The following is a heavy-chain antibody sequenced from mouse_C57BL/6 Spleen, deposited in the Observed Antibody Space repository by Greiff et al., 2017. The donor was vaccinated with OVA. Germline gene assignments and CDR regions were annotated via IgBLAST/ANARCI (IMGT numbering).Heavy chain of an antibody. CDR3: ARDGNPFEY. V-gene: IGHV1-19*01. Sequence: VQLQQSGPVLVKPGASVKMSCKASGYTFTDYYMNWVKQSHGKSLEWIGVINPYNGGTSYNQKFKGKATLTVDKSSSTAYMELNSLTSEDSAVYYCARDGNPFEYWGQGTTLTVSS. CDR2: INPYNGGT. J-gene: IGHJ2*01. CDR1: GYTFTDYY. D-gene: IGHD2-1*01.